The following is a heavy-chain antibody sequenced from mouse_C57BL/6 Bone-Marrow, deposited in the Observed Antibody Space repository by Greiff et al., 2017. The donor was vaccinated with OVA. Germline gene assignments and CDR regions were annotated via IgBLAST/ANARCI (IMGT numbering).Heavy chain of an antibody. J-gene: IGHJ1*03. D-gene: IGHD2-3*01. Sequence: EVQVVESGGGLVQPGESLKLSCESNEYAFPSHDMSWVRKTPEKRLELVAAINSDGGSTYYPDTMEGRFIISRDNTKKTRYLQMSSLRSEDTALYYCASHGGWLFDWYFDVWGTGTTVTVSS. CDR2: INSDGGST. CDR3: ASHGGWLFDWYFDV. V-gene: IGHV5-2*01. CDR1: EYAFPSHD.